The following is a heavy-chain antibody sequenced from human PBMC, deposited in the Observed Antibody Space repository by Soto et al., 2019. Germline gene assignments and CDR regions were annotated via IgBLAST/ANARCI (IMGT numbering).Heavy chain of an antibody. CDR1: GFTFSSYA. CDR3: ANPLTSSGYYKAFDI. J-gene: IGHJ3*02. V-gene: IGHV3-23*01. Sequence: GGSLRLSCAASGFTFSSYAMSWVRQAPGKGLEWVSAISGSGGSTYYADSVKGRFTISRDNSKNTLYLQMNSLRAEDTAVYYCANPLTSSGYYKAFDIWGQGTMVTVSS. CDR2: ISGSGGST. D-gene: IGHD3-22*01.